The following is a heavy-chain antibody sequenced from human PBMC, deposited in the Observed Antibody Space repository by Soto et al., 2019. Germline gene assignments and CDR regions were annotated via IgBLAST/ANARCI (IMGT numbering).Heavy chain of an antibody. CDR1: GLTFSSNA. J-gene: IGHJ4*02. Sequence: PVGSLRLSFAVSGLTFSSNALPWFRKAPGQGLERVAVRAYDESKKYYPDTVRGRFTISRDNSKNTLYLQMNRQRAEDRAVYYWARDPPWDSRGYRYPHYFDFWGQGTLVTVSS. CDR2: RAYDESKK. CDR3: ARDPPWDSRGYRYPHYFDF. V-gene: IGHV3-30-3*01. D-gene: IGHD3-22*01.